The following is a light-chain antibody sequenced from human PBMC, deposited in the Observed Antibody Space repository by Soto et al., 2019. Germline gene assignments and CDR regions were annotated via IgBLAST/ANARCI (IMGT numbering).Light chain of an antibody. CDR2: EVS. V-gene: IGLV2-14*01. CDR1: SSDVGGYNY. J-gene: IGLJ1*01. CDR3: SSYTSGGYV. Sequence: QSALTQPASVSGSPGPSITISCTGTSSDVGGYNYVSWFQQHPGKAPKLMIYEVSNRPSGVSNRFSGSKSGNTASLTISGLQAEDEADYYCSSYTSGGYVFGTGTKLTVL.